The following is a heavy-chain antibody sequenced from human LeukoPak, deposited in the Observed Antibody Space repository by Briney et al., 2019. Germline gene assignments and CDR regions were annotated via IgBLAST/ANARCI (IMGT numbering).Heavy chain of an antibody. CDR3: ARVVHDYGDELFDY. J-gene: IGHJ4*02. D-gene: IGHD4-17*01. CDR1: SGSISTGNYY. V-gene: IGHV4-39*07. Sequence: SETLSLTCTVSSGSISTGNYYWGWVRQPPGKALEWIGNIFYSGSTYYSPSLKSRVTISLDTSRNQFSLKLSSVTAADTAVYYCARVVHDYGDELFDYWGQGTLVTVSS. CDR2: IFYSGST.